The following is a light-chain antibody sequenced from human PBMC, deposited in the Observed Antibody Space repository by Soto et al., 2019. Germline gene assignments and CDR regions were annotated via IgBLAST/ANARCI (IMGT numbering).Light chain of an antibody. CDR2: DVS. CDR1: QDISVY. Sequence: DIQLTQSPSSLSASVGDRVTITCQASQDISVYLNWYQQKPGRAPRLLIYDVSSLQTGVTSRFSGSGSATDFTLTITNLQPEDGATDYCQQYESRLSFGGGTKVEI. V-gene: IGKV1-33*01. J-gene: IGKJ4*01. CDR3: QQYESRLS.